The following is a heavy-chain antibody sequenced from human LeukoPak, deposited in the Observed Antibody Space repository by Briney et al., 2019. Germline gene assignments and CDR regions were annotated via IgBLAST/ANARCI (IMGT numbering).Heavy chain of an antibody. CDR3: AGYPYPLYSSSRLPYYYYMDV. V-gene: IGHV4-4*02. D-gene: IGHD6-6*01. Sequence: PSETLSLTCAVSGGSISSSNWWSWIRQPPGKGLEWIGEINHSGSTNYNPSLKSRVTISVDTSKNQFSLKLSSVTAADTAVYYCAGYPYPLYSSSRLPYYYYMDVWGKGTTVTVSS. J-gene: IGHJ6*03. CDR1: GGSISSSNW. CDR2: INHSGST.